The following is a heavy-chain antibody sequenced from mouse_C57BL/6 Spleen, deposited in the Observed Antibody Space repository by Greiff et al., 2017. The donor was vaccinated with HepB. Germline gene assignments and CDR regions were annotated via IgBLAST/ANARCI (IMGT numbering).Heavy chain of an antibody. J-gene: IGHJ4*01. D-gene: IGHD1-1*01. CDR2: IHPNSGST. V-gene: IGHV1-64*01. Sequence: QVQLQQPGAELVKPGASVKLSCKASGYTFTSYWMHWVKQRPGQGLEWIGMIHPNSGSTNYNEKFKSKAKLTVDKSSSTAYMQLSSRTSEDSAVYYCARGRLPVDYARDYWGQGTSVTVSS. CDR3: ARGRLPVDYARDY. CDR1: GYTFTSYW.